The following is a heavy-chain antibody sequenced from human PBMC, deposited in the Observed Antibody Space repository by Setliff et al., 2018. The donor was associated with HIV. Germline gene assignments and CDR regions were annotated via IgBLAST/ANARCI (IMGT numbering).Heavy chain of an antibody. J-gene: IGHJ4*02. Sequence: SESLSLTCAVYGGSFSDYYWTWIRQSPGKGLEWIGEINHRGSTNYNPSLKSRVTVSVDTSKNQFSLKLGSVTAADTAVYYCARSIVPVASGYYYFEYWGQGTLVTVPQ. V-gene: IGHV4-34*01. D-gene: IGHD3-3*01. CDR1: GGSFSDYY. CDR3: ARSIVPVASGYYYFEY. CDR2: INHRGST.